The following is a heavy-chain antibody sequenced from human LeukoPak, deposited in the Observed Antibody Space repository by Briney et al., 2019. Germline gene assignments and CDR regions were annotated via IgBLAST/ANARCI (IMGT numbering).Heavy chain of an antibody. D-gene: IGHD5-24*01. CDR3: ARGRRDGYNYRAGNYFDY. CDR1: GGSFSGYY. CDR2: INHSGST. Sequence: SETLSLTCAVYGGSFSGYYWSWIRQPPGKGLEWIGEINHSGSTNYNPSLKSRVTISVDTSKNQFSLKLSSVTAADTAVHYCARGRRDGYNYRAGNYFDYWGQGTLVTVSS. J-gene: IGHJ4*02. V-gene: IGHV4-34*01.